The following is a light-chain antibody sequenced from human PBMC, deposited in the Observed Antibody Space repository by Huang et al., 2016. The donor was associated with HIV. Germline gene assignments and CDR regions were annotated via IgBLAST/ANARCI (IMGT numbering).Light chain of an antibody. Sequence: EIVLTQSPATLSLSPGERATLSCRASQSVSSYLAWYQQKPGQAPRLLIYDAYNRATGFPARFIGSGSGTDFTLTISSLEPEDFAVYYCQQRSNWPPAFGQGTRLEIK. V-gene: IGKV3-11*01. J-gene: IGKJ5*01. CDR3: QQRSNWPPA. CDR2: DAY. CDR1: QSVSSY.